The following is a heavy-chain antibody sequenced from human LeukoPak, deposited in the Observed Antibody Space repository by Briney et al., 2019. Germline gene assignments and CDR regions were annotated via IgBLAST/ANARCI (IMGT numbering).Heavy chain of an antibody. CDR3: ARALASSGSFDY. CDR1: GYTFTSYA. J-gene: IGHJ4*02. V-gene: IGHV1-3*01. D-gene: IGHD3-22*01. CDR2: INAGNGNT. Sequence: ASVTVSCKASGYTFTSYAMHWVRQTPGQRREWMGWINAGNGNTKYSQKFQGRVTITRDTSASTAYMELSSMRSEDTAVYYCARALASSGSFDYWGQGTLVTVSS.